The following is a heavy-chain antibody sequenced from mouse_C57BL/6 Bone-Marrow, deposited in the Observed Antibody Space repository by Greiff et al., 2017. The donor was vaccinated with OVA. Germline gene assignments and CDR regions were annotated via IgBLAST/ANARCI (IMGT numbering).Heavy chain of an antibody. CDR3: VRHDEGEFAY. J-gene: IGHJ3*01. Sequence: GGGLVQPKGSLKLSCAASGFSFNTYAMNWVRQAPGKGLEWVARIRSKSNNYATYYADSVKDRFTISRDDSESMLYLQMNNLKTEDTAMYYCVRHDEGEFAYWGQGTLVTVSA. CDR1: GFSFNTYA. V-gene: IGHV10-1*01. CDR2: IRSKSNNYAT.